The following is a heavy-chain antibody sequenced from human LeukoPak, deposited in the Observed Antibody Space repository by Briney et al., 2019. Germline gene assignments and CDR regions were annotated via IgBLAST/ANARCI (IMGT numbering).Heavy chain of an antibody. CDR3: AHIRGGGNSGLFDY. Sequence: SGPTLVNPTQTLTLTCTFSGFSLSTSAMGVGWIRQPPGKALEWLALIYWDDDKRYSPSLKSRLTITKDTSKNQVVLTMTNMDPVDTATYYCAHIRGGGNSGLFDYWGQGTLVTVSS. D-gene: IGHD4-23*01. CDR2: IYWDDDK. J-gene: IGHJ4*02. V-gene: IGHV2-5*02. CDR1: GFSLSTSAMG.